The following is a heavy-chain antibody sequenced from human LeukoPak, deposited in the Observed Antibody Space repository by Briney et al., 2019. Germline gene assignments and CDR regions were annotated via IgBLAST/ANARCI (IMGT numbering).Heavy chain of an antibody. CDR3: ARRYYDSSGYLRNYYYYYMDV. J-gene: IGHJ6*03. CDR2: ISSSSCYI. D-gene: IGHD3-22*01. Sequence: PGGSLRLSCAASGFTFSSYSMNWVRQAPGKGLEWVSSISSSSCYIYYADSVKGRFTISRDNAKNSLYLQMNSLRAEDTAVYYCARRYYDSSGYLRNYYYYYMDVWGKGTTVTVSS. CDR1: GFTFSSYS. V-gene: IGHV3-21*01.